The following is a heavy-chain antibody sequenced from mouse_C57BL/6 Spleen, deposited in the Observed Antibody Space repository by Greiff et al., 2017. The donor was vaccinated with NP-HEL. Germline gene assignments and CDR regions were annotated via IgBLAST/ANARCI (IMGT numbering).Heavy chain of an antibody. J-gene: IGHJ4*01. V-gene: IGHV14-3*01. CDR1: GFNIKNTY. Sequence: VQLQQSVAELVRPGASVKLSCTASGFNIKNTYMHWVKQRPEQGLEWIGRIDPANGNTKYAPKFQGKATLTADTSSNTAYLQLSSLTSEDTAIYYCASGDYDYDDGYAMDYWGQGTSVTVSS. CDR3: ASGDYDYDDGYAMDY. D-gene: IGHD2-4*01. CDR2: IDPANGNT.